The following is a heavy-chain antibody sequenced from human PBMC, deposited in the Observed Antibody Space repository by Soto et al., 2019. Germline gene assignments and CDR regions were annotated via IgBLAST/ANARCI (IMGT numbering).Heavy chain of an antibody. J-gene: IGHJ1*01. D-gene: IGHD3-22*01. CDR1: GVTFSSYW. CDR3: ARDVYDSSGYYLEYFQH. CDR2: INSDGSST. Sequence: GGSLRLSCAASGVTFSSYWMHWVRQAPGKGLVWVSRINSDGSSTSYADSVKGRFTISRDNSKNTLYLQMNSLRAEDTAVYYCARDVYDSSGYYLEYFQHWGPGTLVTVSS. V-gene: IGHV3-74*01.